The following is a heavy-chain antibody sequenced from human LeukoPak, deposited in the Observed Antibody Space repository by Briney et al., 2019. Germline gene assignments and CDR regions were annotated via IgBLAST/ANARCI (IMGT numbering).Heavy chain of an antibody. Sequence: GGSLRLSCAASGFTFSRYSMNWVRQAPGKGLEWVSSISNTGSYISYAEFVKGRFSISRDNSKNTLYLQMNSLRAEDTAVYYCARELGSSWDYWGQGTLVTVSS. D-gene: IGHD6-13*01. CDR1: GFTFSRYS. CDR2: ISNTGSYI. J-gene: IGHJ4*02. V-gene: IGHV3-21*04. CDR3: ARELGSSWDY.